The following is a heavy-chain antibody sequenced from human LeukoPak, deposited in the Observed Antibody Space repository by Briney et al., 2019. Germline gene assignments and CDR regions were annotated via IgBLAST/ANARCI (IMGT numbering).Heavy chain of an antibody. CDR3: ARADYGSGNGMDV. V-gene: IGHV1-2*04. D-gene: IGHD3-10*01. CDR2: INPNSGGS. Sequence: ASVKVSCKAFGYTLPAYYMHWVRQAPGQGLEWMGWINPNSGGSNYAQKFQGWVTMTRDTSINTAYMELSRLRSDDTAVYYCARADYGSGNGMDVWGQGTTVTVSS. CDR1: GYTLPAYY. J-gene: IGHJ6*02.